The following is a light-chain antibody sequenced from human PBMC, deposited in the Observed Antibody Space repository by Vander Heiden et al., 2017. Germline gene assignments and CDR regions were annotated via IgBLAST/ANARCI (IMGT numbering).Light chain of an antibody. CDR1: KLANKY. V-gene: IGLV3-1*01. CDR3: QAWDSSTVV. Sequence: SYELTQPPSASVSPRQTVRTTRAVDKLANKYVCWYQQKSGQSTVLINDQDRERPSGIPGRFAGSNSVNTATLTISGTQAMEEADYYCQAWDSSTVVFGGGTKLTVL. CDR2: QDR. J-gene: IGLJ2*01.